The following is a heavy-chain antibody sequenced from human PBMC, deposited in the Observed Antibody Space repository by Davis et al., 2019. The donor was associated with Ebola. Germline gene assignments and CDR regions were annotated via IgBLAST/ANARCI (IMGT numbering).Heavy chain of an antibody. V-gene: IGHV3-23*01. J-gene: IGHJ5*02. Sequence: PGGSLGLSCAASGFTFSSNSMNWVRQAPGKGPEWVSSISGSGASTYYADSVKGRFTISRDNSEDTLFLQMNSLRVEDTAIYYCAKGNYDSSGYWGYWFDPWGQGTLVTVSS. CDR1: GFTFSSNS. CDR3: AKGNYDSSGYWGYWFDP. D-gene: IGHD3-22*01. CDR2: ISGSGAST.